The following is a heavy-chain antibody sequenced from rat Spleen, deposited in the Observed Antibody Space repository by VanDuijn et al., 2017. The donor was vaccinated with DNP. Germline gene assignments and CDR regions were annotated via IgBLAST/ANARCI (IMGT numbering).Heavy chain of an antibody. CDR3: TTRGNYGGYDY. Sequence: EAQLVEFGGDLVQPGRSLKLSCVASGFIFNNYWMTWIRQVPGKGLEWVAGITSSGSLTYYADSVQGRFSISRDNAINTLYLQMDSLRPEDSATYYCTTRGNYGGYDYWGQGVMVTVSS. V-gene: IGHV5-31*01. D-gene: IGHD1-11*01. CDR1: GFIFNNYW. CDR2: ITSSGSLT. J-gene: IGHJ2*01.